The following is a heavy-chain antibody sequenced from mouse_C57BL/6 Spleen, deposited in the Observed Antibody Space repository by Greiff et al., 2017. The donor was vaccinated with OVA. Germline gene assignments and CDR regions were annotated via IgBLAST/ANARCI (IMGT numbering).Heavy chain of an antibody. V-gene: IGHV7-1*01. CDR3: AREYGAMDY. J-gene: IGHJ4*01. CDR2: SRNKANDYTT. D-gene: IGHD1-1*01. CDR1: GFTFSDFY. Sequence: EVNVVESGGGLVQSGRSLRLSCATSGFTFSDFYMEWVRQAPGKGLEWIAASRNKANDYTTEYSASVKGRFIVSRDTSQSILYLQMNALRAEDTAIYYCAREYGAMDYWGQGTSVTVSS.